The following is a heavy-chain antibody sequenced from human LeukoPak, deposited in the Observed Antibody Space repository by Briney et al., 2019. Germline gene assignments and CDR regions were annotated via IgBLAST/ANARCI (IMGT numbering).Heavy chain of an antibody. CDR3: ASYGSASL. Sequence: GGSLRLSCAASGFNFSSFEMNWVRQAPGKGLEWISYISSSGTTISYAESVKGRFTISRDNAKSSLLLQMDTLRAEDTAVYCCASYGSASLWGQGTLVTVSS. CDR1: GFNFSSFE. J-gene: IGHJ4*02. V-gene: IGHV3-48*03. D-gene: IGHD3-10*01. CDR2: ISSSGTTI.